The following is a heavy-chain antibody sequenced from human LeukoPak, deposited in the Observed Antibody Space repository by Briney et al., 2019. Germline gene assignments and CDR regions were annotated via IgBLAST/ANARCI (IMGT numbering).Heavy chain of an antibody. CDR2: IRQDGSEK. V-gene: IGHV3-7*01. Sequence: GGSLRLSCAASGFTFSRYWMSWVRQAPGKGLEWVANIRQDGSEKHYLDSVKGRITISRDNAKNSLYLQMNSLRVEDTAVYYCARTPRDCSSTSCYYFDYWGQGTLVTVSS. J-gene: IGHJ4*02. CDR1: GFTFSRYW. D-gene: IGHD2-2*01. CDR3: ARTPRDCSSTSCYYFDY.